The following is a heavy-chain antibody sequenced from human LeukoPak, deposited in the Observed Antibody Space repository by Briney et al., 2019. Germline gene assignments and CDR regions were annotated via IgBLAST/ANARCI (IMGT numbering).Heavy chain of an antibody. J-gene: IGHJ4*02. CDR3: ARDSPTIWVDY. CDR1: GYTFTSYY. Sequence: ASVKVSCKASGYTFTSYYMHWVRQAPGQGPEWMGIINPSGGSTSYAQKFQGRVTMTRDTSTSTVSMELGSQRSEDTAVYYCARDSPTIWVDYWGPGTLVTVSS. V-gene: IGHV1-46*01. D-gene: IGHD3-3*01. CDR2: INPSGGST.